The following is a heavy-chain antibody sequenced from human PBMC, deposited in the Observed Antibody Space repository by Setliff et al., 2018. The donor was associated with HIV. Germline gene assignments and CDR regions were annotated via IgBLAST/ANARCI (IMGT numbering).Heavy chain of an antibody. Sequence: ASVKVSCKASGYTFTSYGISWVRQAPGQGLEWMGWISGYNGITKYSQKLQGRVTMTTDTSTSTAYMELRSLRSDDTAVYYCARTKARDDAFDIWGQGTMVTVSS. CDR3: ARTKARDDAFDI. J-gene: IGHJ3*02. CDR1: GYTFTSYG. V-gene: IGHV1-18*01. CDR2: ISGYNGIT.